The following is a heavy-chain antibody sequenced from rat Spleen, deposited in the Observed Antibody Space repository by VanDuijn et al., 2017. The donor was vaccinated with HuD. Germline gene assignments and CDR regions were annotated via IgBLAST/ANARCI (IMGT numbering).Heavy chain of an antibody. J-gene: IGHJ4*01. Sequence: EVQLVESGGGLVQPGSPLKLSCAASGFTFSDYYMAWVRQAPTKGLEWVATISYDGSSIYYRDSVQGRFTISRDNAKSTLYLQMDSLRSEDTAIYYCARHGSNVGVMDAWGQGVSVTVSS. D-gene: IGHD1-12*01. CDR2: ISYDGSSI. CDR1: GFTFSDYY. V-gene: IGHV5-29*01. CDR3: ARHGSNVGVMDA.